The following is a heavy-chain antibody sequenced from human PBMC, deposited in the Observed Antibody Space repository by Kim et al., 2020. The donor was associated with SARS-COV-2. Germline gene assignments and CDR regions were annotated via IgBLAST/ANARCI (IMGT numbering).Heavy chain of an antibody. V-gene: IGHV3-23*01. Sequence: ANSVMGRLTISRDNSKNTLYLQMDSRRVEDTAVYYCAKDLLYVPGRGYFDSWGQGVLVTVSS. D-gene: IGHD3-10*01. CDR3: AKDLLYVPGRGYFDS. J-gene: IGHJ4*02.